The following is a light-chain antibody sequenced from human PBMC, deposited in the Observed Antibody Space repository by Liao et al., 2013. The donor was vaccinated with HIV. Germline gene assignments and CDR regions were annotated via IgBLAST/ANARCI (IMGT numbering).Light chain of an antibody. J-gene: IGLJ2*01. CDR2: SDT. V-gene: IGLV3-21*04. CDR1: NIGSKS. CDR3: QVWDSSSDHPHVV. Sequence: SYXLTQPPSVSVAPGKTATITCGGNNIGSKSVHWYQQKPGQDPVLVIYSDTNRPSGIPERFSGSNPGNTATLTISRVEAGDEADFYCQVWDSSSDHPHVVFGGGTKLTVL.